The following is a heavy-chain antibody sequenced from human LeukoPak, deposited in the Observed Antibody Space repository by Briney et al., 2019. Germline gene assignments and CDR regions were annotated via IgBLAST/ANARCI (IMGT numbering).Heavy chain of an antibody. CDR2: IYYSGST. Sequence: SETLSLTCTVSGGSISSYYWSWIRQPPGKGLEWIGYIYYSGSTNYNPSLKSRVTISVDTSKNQFSLKLSSVTAADTAVYYCARVFGSELPHYYYYMDVWGKVTTVTVSS. V-gene: IGHV4-59*12. J-gene: IGHJ6*03. CDR3: ARVFGSELPHYYYYMDV. CDR1: GGSISSYY. D-gene: IGHD2-15*01.